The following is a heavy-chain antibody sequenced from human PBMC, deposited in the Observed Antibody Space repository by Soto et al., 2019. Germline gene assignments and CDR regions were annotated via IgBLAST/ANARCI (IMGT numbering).Heavy chain of an antibody. V-gene: IGHV4-38-2*02. D-gene: IGHD4-17*01. Sequence: SETLSLTCLVSGFPISSTYSWGWIRQPPGKGLEWIGSISHSGTTSYSPSLTSRVSISVDTSKNQVSLKLTSVTAADTAVYFCARVTMVIRDSNHFGVDVWGHGTTVTVSS. CDR2: ISHSGTT. CDR3: ARVTMVIRDSNHFGVDV. J-gene: IGHJ6*02. CDR1: GFPISSTYS.